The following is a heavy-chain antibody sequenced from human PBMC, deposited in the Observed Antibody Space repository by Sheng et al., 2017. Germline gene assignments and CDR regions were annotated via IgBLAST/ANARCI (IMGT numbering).Heavy chain of an antibody. Sequence: QVQLQQWGAGLLKPSETLSLTCAVYGGSFSGYYWSWIRQPPREGAGVDWGKYNHSGSTNYNPSLKSRVTISVDTSKNQFSLKLSSVTAADTAVYYCARGPLRVLPRLRGGYYYYYGMDVWGQGTTVTVSS. V-gene: IGHV4-34*01. CDR2: YNHSGST. CDR1: GGSFSGYY. D-gene: IGHD3-16*01. J-gene: IGHJ6*02. CDR3: ARGPLRVLPRLRGGYYYYYGMDV.